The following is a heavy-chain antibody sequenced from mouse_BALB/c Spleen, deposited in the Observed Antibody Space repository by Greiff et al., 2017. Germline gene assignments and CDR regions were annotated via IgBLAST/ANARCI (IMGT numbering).Heavy chain of an antibody. Sequence: QVQLQQPGAELVRPGASVKLSCKASGYTFTSYWITWVKQRPGQGLEWIGNIYPSDSYTNYNQKFKDKATLTVDKSSSTAYMQLSSPTSEDSAVYYCTRPYDYDVFAYWGQGTLVTVSA. CDR1: GYTFTSYW. D-gene: IGHD2-4*01. CDR3: TRPYDYDVFAY. V-gene: IGHV1-69*02. J-gene: IGHJ3*01. CDR2: IYPSDSYT.